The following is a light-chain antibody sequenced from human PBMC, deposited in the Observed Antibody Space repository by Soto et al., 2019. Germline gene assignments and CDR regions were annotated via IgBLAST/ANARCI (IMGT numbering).Light chain of an antibody. V-gene: IGLV1-47*01. CDR2: RNN. CDR1: SSNIGSNY. J-gene: IGLJ3*02. CDR3: AAWDDSLSANWV. Sequence: QSVLTQPPSASGTPGQRVTISCSGSSSNIGSNYVYWYQQLPGTAPKLLIYRNNQRPSGVPDRFSGSKSGTSASLAISGLRSEDEGDYYCAAWDDSLSANWVFGGGTKLTVL.